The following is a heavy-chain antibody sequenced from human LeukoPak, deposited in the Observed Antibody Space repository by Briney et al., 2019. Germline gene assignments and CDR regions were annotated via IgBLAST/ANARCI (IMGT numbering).Heavy chain of an antibody. CDR1: GDSVSSNSAA. V-gene: IGHV6-1*01. Sequence: TSQTLSLTSVISGDSVSSNSAAWNWITQSRSRGLDWLGRTYYRSKRYNHYAGSVKSRITINPDTSKNQFFLELNSVTPEYTAVYYCARETSHFDYWGQGTLVTVSS. J-gene: IGHJ4*02. CDR2: TYYRSKRYN. CDR3: ARETSHFDY.